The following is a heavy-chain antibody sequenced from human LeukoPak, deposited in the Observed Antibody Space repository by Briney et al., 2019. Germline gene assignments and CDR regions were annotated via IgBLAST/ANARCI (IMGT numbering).Heavy chain of an antibody. D-gene: IGHD6-19*01. CDR1: GYTFSSSD. Sequence: ASVKVSCKASGYTFSSSDINWVRQATGQGLEWMGWMNPNSGNTHYAQRFQGRVTMTRDTSISTAYMEVSSLRSEDTAVYYCARGNIAVPGTPYYFEYWGQGTLVTVSS. J-gene: IGHJ4*02. CDR2: MNPNSGNT. CDR3: ARGNIAVPGTPYYFEY. V-gene: IGHV1-8*01.